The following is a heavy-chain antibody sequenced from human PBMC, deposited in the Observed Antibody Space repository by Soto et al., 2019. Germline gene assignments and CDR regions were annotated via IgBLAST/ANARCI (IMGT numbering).Heavy chain of an antibody. D-gene: IGHD6-6*01. V-gene: IGHV1-69*01. CDR3: AREPSIASSSQYYYYGMDV. CDR1: GGTFSSYA. CDR2: IIPIFGTA. Sequence: QVQLVQSGAEVKKPGSSVKVSCKASGGTFSSYAISWVRQAPGQGLEWMGGIIPIFGTANYAQKFQGRVTITADESTSTAYMELSSLRSEDTAVYYCAREPSIASSSQYYYYGMDVWGQGTTVTVSS. J-gene: IGHJ6*02.